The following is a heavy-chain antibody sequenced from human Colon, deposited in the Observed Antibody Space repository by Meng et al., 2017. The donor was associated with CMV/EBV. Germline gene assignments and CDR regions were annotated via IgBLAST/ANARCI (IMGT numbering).Heavy chain of an antibody. CDR1: GFTFSSYS. CDR2: ITHTSDT. CDR3: ARGWQPDY. D-gene: IGHD6-13*01. V-gene: IGHV3-21*06. J-gene: IGHJ4*02. Sequence: GESLKISCSTSGFTFSSYSLNWVRQAPGKGLEWVSSITHTSDTYYADSLKGRFTLSRDNAQNSVYLQMDSLTAEDTAIYYCARGWQPDYWGQGTLVTVSS.